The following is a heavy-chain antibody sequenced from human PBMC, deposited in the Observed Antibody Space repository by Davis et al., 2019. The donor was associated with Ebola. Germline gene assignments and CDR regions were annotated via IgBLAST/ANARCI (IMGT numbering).Heavy chain of an antibody. J-gene: IGHJ6*03. CDR1: GYTFTSYD. V-gene: IGHV1-69*13. CDR2: IIPIFGTA. Sequence: SVKVSCKASGYTFTSYDISWVRQAPGQGLEWMGGIIPIFGTANYAQKFQGRVTITADESTSTAYMELSSLRSEDTAVYYCARAFLEDYYYYMDVWGKGTTVTVSS. D-gene: IGHD3-3*01. CDR3: ARAFLEDYYYYMDV.